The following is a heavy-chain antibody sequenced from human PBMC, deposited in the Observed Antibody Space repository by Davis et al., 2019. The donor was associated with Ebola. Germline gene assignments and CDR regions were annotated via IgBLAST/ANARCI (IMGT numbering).Heavy chain of an antibody. J-gene: IGHJ4*02. CDR1: GFTFSSYW. CDR2: INSDGSST. CDR3: ARGPSTGNSFTY. V-gene: IGHV3-74*01. Sequence: PGGSLRLSCAASGFTFSSYWMHWVRHAPGKGLVWVSRINSDGSSTSYADSVKGRFTISRDNDKNSLSLQMNGLRAEDTAVYYCARGPSTGNSFTYWGQGTLVTVSS. D-gene: IGHD4-23*01.